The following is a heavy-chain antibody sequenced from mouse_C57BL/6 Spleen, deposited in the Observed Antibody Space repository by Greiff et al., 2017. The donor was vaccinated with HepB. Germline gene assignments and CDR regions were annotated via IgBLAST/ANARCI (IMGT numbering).Heavy chain of an antibody. CDR3: ARHWDGEDY. Sequence: QVQLQQPGAELVRPGSSVTLSCKASGYTFTSYWMDWVKQRPGQGLEWIGNIYPSDSETHYNQKFKDKATLTVDKSSSTAYMQLSSLTSEDSAVYYCARHWDGEDYWGQGTTLTVSS. CDR2: IYPSDSET. CDR1: GYTFTSYW. D-gene: IGHD4-1*01. V-gene: IGHV1-61*01. J-gene: IGHJ2*01.